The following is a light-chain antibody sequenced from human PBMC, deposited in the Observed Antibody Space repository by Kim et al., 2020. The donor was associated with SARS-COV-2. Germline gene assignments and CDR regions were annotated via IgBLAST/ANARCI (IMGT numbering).Light chain of an antibody. CDR3: QQYDNLPRYT. CDR2: DAS. CDR1: QDISKY. V-gene: IGKV1-33*01. J-gene: IGKJ2*01. Sequence: DIQMTQSPSSLSASVGDRVTITCQASQDISKYLNWYQQKPGKAPKLLIYDASNLGTGVPSRFGGSGSGTDFTFTISSLQPEDIATYYCQQYDNLPRYTFGQGTKLEI.